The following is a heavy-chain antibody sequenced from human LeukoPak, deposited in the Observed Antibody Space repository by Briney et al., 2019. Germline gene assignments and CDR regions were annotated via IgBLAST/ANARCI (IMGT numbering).Heavy chain of an antibody. Sequence: PSETLSLTCSVSGDSISMHYWSWIRQPPGKGLEWIGYVDHTGSTNYNPSLNSRVTISRDTSKNHFSLELSSVTAADTAVYFCARGRVSSSSWSSTYYYYFYMDVWGKGTTVTVSS. CDR3: ARGRVSSSSWSSTYYYYFYMDV. CDR2: VDHTGST. J-gene: IGHJ6*03. CDR1: GDSISMHY. V-gene: IGHV4-59*11. D-gene: IGHD6-13*01.